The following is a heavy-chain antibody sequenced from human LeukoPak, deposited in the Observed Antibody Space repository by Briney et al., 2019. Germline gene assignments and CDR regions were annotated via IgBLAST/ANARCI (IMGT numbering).Heavy chain of an antibody. CDR1: GFRFGAYG. D-gene: IGHD4-17*01. CDR2: IAYDGSHK. CDR3: VKGYGEGDY. V-gene: IGHV3-30*18. J-gene: IGHJ4*02. Sequence: PGGSLRLSCAASGFRFGAYGMHWVRQAPGKGLEWVAIIAYDGSHKYYGDSVKGRFTISRDNSKNTLYLQMDRLRAEDTAVYYCVKGYGEGDYWGQGTLVTVSS.